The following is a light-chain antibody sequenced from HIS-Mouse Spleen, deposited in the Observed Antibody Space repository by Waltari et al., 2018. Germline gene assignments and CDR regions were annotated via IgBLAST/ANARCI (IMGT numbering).Light chain of an antibody. V-gene: IGLV1-40*01. CDR2: GKR. CDR1: SSNIGAGYD. Sequence: QSVLTQPPSVSGAPGQRVTISCTGSSSNIGAGYDVHWYQQLPGTAPKLLIYGKRNRPSGVPGRFSGSKSGTSASLAITGLQAEDEADYYCQSYDSSLSGSVFGGGTKLTVL. J-gene: IGLJ3*02. CDR3: QSYDSSLSGSV.